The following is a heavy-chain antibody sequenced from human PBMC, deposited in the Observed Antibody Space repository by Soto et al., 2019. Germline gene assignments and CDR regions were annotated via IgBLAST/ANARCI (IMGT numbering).Heavy chain of an antibody. D-gene: IGHD3-10*01. CDR3: ASGAMVRGVAYYYYGMDV. J-gene: IGHJ6*02. CDR2: ISSSSYI. V-gene: IGHV3-21*01. CDR1: GFTFSSYS. Sequence: GGSLRLSCAASGFTFSSYSMNWVRQAPGKGLEWVSSISSSSYIYYADSVKGRFTISRDNAKNSLYLQMNSLRAEDTAVYYCASGAMVRGVAYYYYGMDVWGQGTTVTVSS.